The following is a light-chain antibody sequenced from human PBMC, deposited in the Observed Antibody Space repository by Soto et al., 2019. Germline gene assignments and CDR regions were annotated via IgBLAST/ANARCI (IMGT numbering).Light chain of an antibody. Sequence: ETVLTQSPATLSLSPGERATISCRASQSVTTYLAWYQQKPGQAPRLLIYDVSNRATGIPARFSGSGSGTDFTLTISSLEPEDFAVYYCQQYGSSSYTFGQGTKLEIK. CDR1: QSVTTY. V-gene: IGKV3-11*01. CDR3: QQYGSSSYT. CDR2: DVS. J-gene: IGKJ2*01.